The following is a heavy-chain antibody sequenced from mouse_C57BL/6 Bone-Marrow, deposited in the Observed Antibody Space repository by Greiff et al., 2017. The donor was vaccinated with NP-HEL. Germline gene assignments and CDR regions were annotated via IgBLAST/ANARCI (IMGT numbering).Heavy chain of an antibody. CDR3: ARTFGY. CDR1: GYTFTSYW. V-gene: IGHV1-59*01. CDR2: IDPSDSYT. Sequence: QVQLQQPGAELVRPGTSVKLSCKASGYTFTSYWMHWVKQRPGQGLEWIGVIDPSDSYTNYNQKFKGKATLTVDTSSSTAYMQLSSLTSEDSAVYYCARTFGYWGQGTTLTVSS. J-gene: IGHJ2*01.